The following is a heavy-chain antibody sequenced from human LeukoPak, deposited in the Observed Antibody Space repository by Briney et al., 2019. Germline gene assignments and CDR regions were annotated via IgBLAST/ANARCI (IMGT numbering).Heavy chain of an antibody. D-gene: IGHD7-27*01. CDR2: IYASGSR. V-gene: IGHV4-4*09. CDR3: ARLKPHYLGTFDS. CDR1: GVSIIDHN. Sequence: SGTLSLTCTVSGVSIIDHNWSWIRQPPGKGLEWIGNIYASGSRYFNPSLKSRVAISVDTSKNQFSLNLTSVTAADTAMFYCARLKPHYLGTFDSWGQGALVTVSS. J-gene: IGHJ4*02.